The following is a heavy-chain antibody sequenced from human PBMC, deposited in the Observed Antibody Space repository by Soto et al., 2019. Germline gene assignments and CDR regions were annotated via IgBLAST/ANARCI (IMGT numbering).Heavy chain of an antibody. J-gene: IGHJ4*02. CDR1: GYTFTSYY. D-gene: IGHD2-15*01. CDR2: INPSGGTT. V-gene: IGHV1-46*03. Sequence: AASVKVSCKASGYTFTSYYMHWVRQAPGQGLEWMGIINPSGGTTSYAQKFQGRVTMTRDTSTSTVYMELSSLRSEDTAVYYCVRVYCGGGGCYSIDYWGREPRVTVSS. CDR3: VRVYCGGGGCYSIDY.